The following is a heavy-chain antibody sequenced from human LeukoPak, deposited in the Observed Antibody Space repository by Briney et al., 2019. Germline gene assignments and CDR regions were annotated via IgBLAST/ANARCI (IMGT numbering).Heavy chain of an antibody. J-gene: IGHJ4*02. CDR3: TTHLTLVVSGSRNFLFDY. D-gene: IGHD1-26*01. V-gene: IGHV3-15*01. CDR1: GYTFSNAW. Sequence: NSGGSLRLSCAASGYTFSNAWMSWVRQAPGKGLEWVGRIKSKTDGGTTDYAAPVKDRFTISRDDSKNTLYLQMNSLKTEDKAVYYCTTHLTLVVSGSRNFLFDYWGQGTLVTVSS. CDR2: IKSKTDGGTT.